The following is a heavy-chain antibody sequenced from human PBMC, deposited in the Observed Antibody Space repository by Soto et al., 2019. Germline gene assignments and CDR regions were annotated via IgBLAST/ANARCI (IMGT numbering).Heavy chain of an antibody. V-gene: IGHV1-2*04. CDR1: GYTFIGYY. Sequence: QVQLVQSGAEVKKPGASVNISCKASGYTFIGYYMNWVRQAPGQGLEWMGWINPSTGGAHSAQKFQGWVTMTSDRSCSTAYVELRGLKSDDSAVYYWARASGGDYYYGMGVWGQGTTVIVSS. CDR2: INPSTGGA. J-gene: IGHJ6*02. D-gene: IGHD3-10*01. CDR3: ARASGGDYYYGMGV.